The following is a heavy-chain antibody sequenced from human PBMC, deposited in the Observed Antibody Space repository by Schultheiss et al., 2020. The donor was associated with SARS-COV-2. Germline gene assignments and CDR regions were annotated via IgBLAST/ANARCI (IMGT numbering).Heavy chain of an antibody. Sequence: GGSLRLSCAASGFTFSSNDMSWVRQAPGKGLEWISYITSSSSTTYSADSVKGRFTISRDNAQNSLYLQMNSLRAEDTAVYYCARWGYYDFWSGYSNNYYYGMDVWGQGTTVTVSS. CDR1: GFTFSSND. CDR2: ITSSSSTT. CDR3: ARWGYYDFWSGYSNNYYYGMDV. V-gene: IGHV3-48*01. J-gene: IGHJ6*02. D-gene: IGHD3-3*01.